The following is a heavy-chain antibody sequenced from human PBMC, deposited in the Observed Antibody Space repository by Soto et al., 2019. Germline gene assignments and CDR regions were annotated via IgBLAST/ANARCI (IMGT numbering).Heavy chain of an antibody. CDR1: GGSFSGYY. D-gene: IGHD3-22*01. CDR3: ARDSGYQYYYYYYYMDV. V-gene: IGHV4-34*01. J-gene: IGHJ6*03. CDR2: INHSGST. Sequence: SETLSLTCAVYGGSFSGYYWSWIRQPPGKGLEWIGEINHSGSTNYNPSLKSRVTISVDTSKNQFSLKLSSVTAADTAVYYCARDSGYQYYYYYYYMDVWGKGTTVTVSS.